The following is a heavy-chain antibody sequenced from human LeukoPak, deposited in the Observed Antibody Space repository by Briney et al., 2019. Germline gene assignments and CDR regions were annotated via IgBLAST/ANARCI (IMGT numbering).Heavy chain of an antibody. D-gene: IGHD2-21*01. CDR2: IYYSGST. CDR3: AGGDPHAGVSFDY. CDR1: GGSISSYY. J-gene: IGHJ4*02. V-gene: IGHV4-59*01. Sequence: PSETLSLTCTVSGGSISSYYWSWIRQPPGKGLEWTGYIYYSGSTNYNPSLKSRVTISVDTSKNQFSLKLSSVTAADTAVYYCAGGDPHAGVSFDYWGQGTLVTVSS.